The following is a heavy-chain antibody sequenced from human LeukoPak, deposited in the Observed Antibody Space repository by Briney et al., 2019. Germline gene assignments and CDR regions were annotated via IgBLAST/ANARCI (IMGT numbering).Heavy chain of an antibody. CDR1: GGSFSGYY. V-gene: IGHV4-34*01. CDR3: ARGRIGYYDYVWGSYRGYYFDY. CDR2: INHSGST. D-gene: IGHD3-16*02. Sequence: PSETLSLTCAVYGGSFSGYYWSWLRQPPGKGLEWIGEINHSGSTNYNPSLKSRVTISVDTSKNQFSLKLSSVTAADTAVYYCARGRIGYYDYVWGSYRGYYFDYWGQGTLVTVSS. J-gene: IGHJ4*02.